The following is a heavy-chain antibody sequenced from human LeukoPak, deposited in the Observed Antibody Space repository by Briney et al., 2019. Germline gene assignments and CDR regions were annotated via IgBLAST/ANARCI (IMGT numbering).Heavy chain of an antibody. J-gene: IGHJ5*02. CDR1: GGSISSYY. CDR2: IYTSGST. D-gene: IGHD3-10*01. CDR3: ARESTGFGEFVWFDP. V-gene: IGHV4-4*07. Sequence: SETLSLTCTVSGGSISSYYWSWIRQPAGKGLEWIGRIYTSGSTNYNPSLKSRVTISVDTSKNQFSLKLSSVTAADTAVYYCARESTGFGEFVWFDPWGQGTQVTVSS.